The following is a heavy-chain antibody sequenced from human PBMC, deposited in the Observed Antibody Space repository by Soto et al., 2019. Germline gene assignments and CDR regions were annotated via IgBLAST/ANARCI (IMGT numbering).Heavy chain of an antibody. CDR1: GGSISSYY. V-gene: IGHV4-59*08. J-gene: IGHJ4*02. D-gene: IGHD3-10*01. CDR3: ARRRSGPTFFDY. Sequence: QVQLQESGPGLVKPSETLSLTCTVSGGSISSYYWSWIRQPPGKGLEWIGFIQHSGSTNYNPSLKSRVTISIDTSKNQFSLKLSSVTAADTAVYYCARRRSGPTFFDYWGQGTLVTVSS. CDR2: IQHSGST.